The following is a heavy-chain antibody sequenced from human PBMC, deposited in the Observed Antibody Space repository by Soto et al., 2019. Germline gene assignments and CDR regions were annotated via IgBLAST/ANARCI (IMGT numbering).Heavy chain of an antibody. V-gene: IGHV4-34*01. CDR3: ARGQEGVVATH. Sequence: QVQLQQWGAGLLKPSETLSLNCAVNGGSLSGFYWSWIRQPPGKGREWIGEIKDGGYTNYSPSLKSRATISSDRSNNQFSLRLNSVTAADTGVYYCARGQEGVVATHWDQGALVTVSS. CDR1: GGSLSGFY. J-gene: IGHJ4*02. CDR2: IKDGGYT. D-gene: IGHD5-12*01.